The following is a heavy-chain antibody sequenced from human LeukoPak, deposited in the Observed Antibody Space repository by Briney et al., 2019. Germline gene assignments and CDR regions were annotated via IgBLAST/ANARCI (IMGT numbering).Heavy chain of an antibody. Sequence: GGSLRLSRAASGFTFSSYAMSWVRQAPGKGLEWVSAISGSGGSTYYADSVKGRFTISRDNSKNTLYLQMNSLRAEDTAVYYCAKDPQGNYYYGMDVWGQGTTVTVSS. CDR3: AKDPQGNYYYGMDV. V-gene: IGHV3-23*01. CDR2: ISGSGGST. J-gene: IGHJ6*02. CDR1: GFTFSSYA. D-gene: IGHD3-10*01.